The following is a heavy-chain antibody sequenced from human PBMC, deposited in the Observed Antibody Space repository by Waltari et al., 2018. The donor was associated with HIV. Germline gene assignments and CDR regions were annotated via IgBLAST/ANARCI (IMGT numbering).Heavy chain of an antibody. CDR2: ISGSGGSI. V-gene: IGHV3-23*01. CDR3: ARDDDTGGWFKGYFRY. CDR1: GFSFSSYA. D-gene: IGHD2-8*02. J-gene: IGHJ1*01. Sequence: EVQLLESGGGSVQPGGSLTLSCTASGFSFSSYAMNWVRQAPGKGLVWGSVISGSGGSIYYADSVRGRFTISRDNSKNTLYVQMNGLRAEDTAVYYCARDDDTGGWFKGYFRYWGQGTLVTVSS.